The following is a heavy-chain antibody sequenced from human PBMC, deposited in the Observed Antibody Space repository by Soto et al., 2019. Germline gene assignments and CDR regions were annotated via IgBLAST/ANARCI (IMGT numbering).Heavy chain of an antibody. J-gene: IGHJ5*02. CDR2: ISTSGTT. CDR1: GASISSYF. CDR3: AREAGPDRWFDP. Sequence: LSLTCSVSGASISSYFWTWIRQPAGKGLDWIGRISTSGTTNYNPSLKSRVTMSVDTSKNHFSLNLSSVTAADTAVYYCAREAGPDRWFDPWGQGTLVTVSS. D-gene: IGHD6-19*01. V-gene: IGHV4-4*07.